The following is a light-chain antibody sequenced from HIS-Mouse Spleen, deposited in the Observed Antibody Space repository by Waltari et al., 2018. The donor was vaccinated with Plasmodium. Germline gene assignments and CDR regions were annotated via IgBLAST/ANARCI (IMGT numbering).Light chain of an antibody. CDR1: SGSIASNY. V-gene: IGLV6-57*02. CDR2: EDN. J-gene: IGLJ3*02. CDR3: QSYDSSNWV. Sequence: NFMLTQPHSVSESPGTTVTISCTGSSGSIASNYVPWYQQRPGSAPPTVIYEDNQRPSGVPDRFSGSIDSSSNSASLTISGLKTEDEADYYCQSYDSSNWVFGGGTKLTVL.